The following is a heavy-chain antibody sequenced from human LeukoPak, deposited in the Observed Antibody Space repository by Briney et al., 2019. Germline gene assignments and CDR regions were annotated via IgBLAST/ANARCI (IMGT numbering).Heavy chain of an antibody. Sequence: TGGSLRLSCAASGFTFSSYWMSWVRQAPGKGLEWVANIKDDGSEKYYVDSVKGRFAISRDNAKNSLYLQMNSLRVEDTAVYYCARDGARTYYFENCGEGTQVTVSS. D-gene: IGHD1/OR15-1a*01. CDR2: IKDDGSEK. V-gene: IGHV3-7*01. CDR3: ARDGARTYYFEN. CDR1: GFTFSSYW. J-gene: IGHJ4*02.